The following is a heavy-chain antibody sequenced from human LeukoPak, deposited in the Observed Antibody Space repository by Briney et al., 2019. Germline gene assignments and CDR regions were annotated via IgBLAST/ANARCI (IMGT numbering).Heavy chain of an antibody. Sequence: PSETLSLTCAVYGGSFSGYYWSWIRQPPGKGLEWIGYIYYSGSTNYNPSLKSRVTISVDTSKNQFSLKLSSVTAADTAVYYCARYDSSGYLDYWGQGTLVTVSS. CDR1: GGSFSGYY. CDR3: ARYDSSGYLDY. D-gene: IGHD3-22*01. V-gene: IGHV4-59*01. CDR2: IYYSGST. J-gene: IGHJ4*02.